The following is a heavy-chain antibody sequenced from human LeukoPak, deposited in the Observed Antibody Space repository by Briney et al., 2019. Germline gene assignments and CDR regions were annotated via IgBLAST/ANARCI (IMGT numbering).Heavy chain of an antibody. D-gene: IGHD6-13*01. J-gene: IGHJ4*02. CDR3: ARETSSSYYYFDY. CDR2: ISYDGSDK. CDR1: GFTFRNYG. Sequence: PGGSLRLSCAASGFTFRNYGMHWVRQTPGKGLEWVAVISYDGSDKYYADSVKGRFTISRDNSKNTVHLQMNTLRAEDTAVYYCARETSSSYYYFDYWGQGTLVTVSS. V-gene: IGHV3-30*03.